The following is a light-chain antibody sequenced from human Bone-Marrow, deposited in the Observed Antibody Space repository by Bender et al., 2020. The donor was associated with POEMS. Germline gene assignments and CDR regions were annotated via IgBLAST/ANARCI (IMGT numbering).Light chain of an antibody. CDR3: QAWISNTVV. V-gene: IGLV3-1*01. J-gene: IGLJ3*02. CDR2: EDN. CDR1: KLGNKY. Sequence: SYELTQPPSVSVSPGQTASITCSGDKLGNKYASWYQQKPGQSPVLVIFEDNKRPAGLPERFSGSNSGNTATLTVRGTQTLDEADYYCQAWISNTVVFGGGTKLTVL.